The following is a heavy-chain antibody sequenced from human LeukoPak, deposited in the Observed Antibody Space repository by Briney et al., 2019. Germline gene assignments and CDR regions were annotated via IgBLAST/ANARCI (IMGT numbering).Heavy chain of an antibody. D-gene: IGHD1-26*01. CDR1: GFTFSSYG. CDR3: AKENSGSYYFDY. J-gene: IGHJ4*02. Sequence: PGRSLGLSCAASGFTFSSYGMHWVRQAPGKGLEWVAVIWYDGSNKYYADSVKGRFTISRDNSKNTLYLQMNSLRAEDTAVYYCAKENSGSYYFDYWGQGTLVTVSS. CDR2: IWYDGSNK. V-gene: IGHV3-33*06.